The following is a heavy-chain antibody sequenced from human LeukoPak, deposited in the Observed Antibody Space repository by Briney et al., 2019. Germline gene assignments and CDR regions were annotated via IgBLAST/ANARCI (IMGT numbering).Heavy chain of an antibody. CDR2: INHSGST. D-gene: IGHD5-24*01. J-gene: IGHJ4*02. V-gene: IGHV4-34*01. CDR1: GGSFSGYY. Sequence: SETLSLTRAVYGGSFSGYYWSWIRQPPGKGLEWIGEINHSGSTNYNPSLKSRVTISVDTSKNQFSLKLSSVTAADTAVYYCARRDDYGDQFDYWGQGTLVTVSS. CDR3: ARRDDYGDQFDY.